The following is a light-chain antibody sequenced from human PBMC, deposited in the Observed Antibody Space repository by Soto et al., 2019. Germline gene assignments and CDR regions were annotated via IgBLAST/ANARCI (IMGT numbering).Light chain of an antibody. CDR2: AAS. Sequence: DIPMTQSPSSLSASVGDRVTITCRASQSISSYLNWYQQKPGKAPKLLIYAASSLQSGVPSRFSGSGSGTDFILTISSLQPEDFATYYCQQSYSTPYTFGQGTKLEIK. J-gene: IGKJ2*01. V-gene: IGKV1-39*01. CDR1: QSISSY. CDR3: QQSYSTPYT.